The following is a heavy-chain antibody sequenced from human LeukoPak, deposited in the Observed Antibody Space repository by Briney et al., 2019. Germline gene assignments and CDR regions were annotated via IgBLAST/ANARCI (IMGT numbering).Heavy chain of an antibody. V-gene: IGHV3-48*02. CDR3: ARGGNFYGLDV. CDR2: TSNSDPP. Sequence: PGGPLRLSCAASGFTFSNFGMNGVRQAPGKGLEVVSYTSNSDPPYYAASVKVRFTIYRDNAKNSLYLHMNSLRDEDTAVYCCARGGNFYGLDVWGRGTTVTVSS. D-gene: IGHD3-16*01. J-gene: IGHJ6*02. CDR1: GFTFSNFG.